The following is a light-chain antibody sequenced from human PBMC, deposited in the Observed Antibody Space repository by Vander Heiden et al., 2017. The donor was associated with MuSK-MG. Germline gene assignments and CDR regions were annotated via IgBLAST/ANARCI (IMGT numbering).Light chain of an antibody. CDR3: QQYYNVPYT. CDR2: DAS. Sequence: DIQMTQSPTSLSASVGDRVTITCQASEDISHYLNWYQQKPGKAPKLLIDDASSLERGVPSRFSGSGSGTGFTFTISSLQPEDFATYYCQQYYNVPYTFGQGTKLEIK. J-gene: IGKJ2*01. V-gene: IGKV1-33*01. CDR1: EDISHY.